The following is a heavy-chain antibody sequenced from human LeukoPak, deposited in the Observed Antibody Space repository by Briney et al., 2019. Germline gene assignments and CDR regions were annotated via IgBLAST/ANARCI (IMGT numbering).Heavy chain of an antibody. CDR2: ISGSGGST. CDR1: GFTFSSYA. CDR3: VHEKNRPPHYDFWSGYYRGDAFDI. Sequence: PGGSLRLSCAASGFTFSSYAMSWVRQAPGKGLEWVSAISGSGGSTYYADSVKGRFTISRDNSKNTLYLQMNSLRAEDTAVYYCVHEKNRPPHYDFWSGYYRGDAFDIWGQGTMVTVSS. V-gene: IGHV3-23*01. J-gene: IGHJ3*02. D-gene: IGHD3-3*01.